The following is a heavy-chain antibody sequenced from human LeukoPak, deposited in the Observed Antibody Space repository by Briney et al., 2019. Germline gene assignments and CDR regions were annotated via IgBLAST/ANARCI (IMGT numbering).Heavy chain of an antibody. CDR3: ARRGRNSSGWQDYL. Sequence: SETLSLTSTVSGGSISSYYWSWIRQPPGKGLEWIANIYRTGSTNYNPSLSSRVTISIDTAKNQFSLKLTSVTAADTAVYYCARRGRNSSGWQDYLWGQGTLVTVSS. CDR1: GGSISSYY. J-gene: IGHJ4*02. CDR2: IYRTGST. V-gene: IGHV4-59*01. D-gene: IGHD6-25*01.